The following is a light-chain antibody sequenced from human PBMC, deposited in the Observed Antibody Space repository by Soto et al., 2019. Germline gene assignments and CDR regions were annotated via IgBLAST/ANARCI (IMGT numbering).Light chain of an antibody. CDR2: GLS. CDR1: QSVSSSY. V-gene: IGKV3-20*01. CDR3: QQYGSSPNT. J-gene: IGKJ2*01. Sequence: EIVLTQSPGTLSLSPGERATLSCRASQSVSSSYLAWYQQKPGQAPRLLIYGLSSRATGIPERFSGSGSGTDFTLTISRLEPEDFAVYYCQQYGSSPNTFGQGTKREIK.